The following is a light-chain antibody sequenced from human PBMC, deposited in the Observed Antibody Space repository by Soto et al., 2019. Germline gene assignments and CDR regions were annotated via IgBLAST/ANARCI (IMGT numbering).Light chain of an antibody. Sequence: EIVLPQSPGTLSLSPGERATLACRASQSVSSSYLAWYQQKPGKAPRLLIYGASSRATGIPDRFSGSGSGTDFTLTISRLEPEDFAVYYCQQYGSSPPRTFGQGTKVEIK. V-gene: IGKV3-20*01. CDR3: QQYGSSPPRT. J-gene: IGKJ1*01. CDR1: QSVSSSY. CDR2: GAS.